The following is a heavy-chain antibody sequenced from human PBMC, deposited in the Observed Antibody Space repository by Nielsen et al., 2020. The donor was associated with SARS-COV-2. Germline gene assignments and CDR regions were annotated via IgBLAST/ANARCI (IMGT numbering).Heavy chain of an antibody. D-gene: IGHD3-9*01. CDR1: GFTFDDYA. V-gene: IGHV3-9*01. CDR2: ISWNSGSI. CDR3: ATFREGAGAFLTGYFDY. Sequence: SLKISCAASGFTFDDYAMHWVRQAPGKGLEWVSGISWNSGSIGYADSVKGRFTISRDNAKNSLYLQMNSLRAEDTALYYCATFREGAGAFLTGYFDYWGQGTLVTVSS. J-gene: IGHJ4*02.